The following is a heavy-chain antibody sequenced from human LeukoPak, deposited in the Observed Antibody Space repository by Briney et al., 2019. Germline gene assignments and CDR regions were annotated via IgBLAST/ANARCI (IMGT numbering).Heavy chain of an antibody. CDR1: GFTFSSYG. D-gene: IGHD2-2*01. Sequence: PGGSLRLSCAASGFTFSSYGMHWVRQAPGKGLEWVAFIRYDGSNKYYADSVKGRFTISRDNSKNTLYLQMNSLRAEDTAVYYCAKDLGSQVVPAVDYWGQGTLVTASS. V-gene: IGHV3-30*02. J-gene: IGHJ4*02. CDR3: AKDLGSQVVPAVDY. CDR2: IRYDGSNK.